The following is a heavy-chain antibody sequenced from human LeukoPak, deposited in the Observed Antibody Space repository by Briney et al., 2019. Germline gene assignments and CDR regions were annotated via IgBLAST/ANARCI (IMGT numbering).Heavy chain of an antibody. CDR3: ARAGVYYGSGSYYSSYMDV. CDR1: GFTFSSYS. V-gene: IGHV3-21*01. Sequence: GGSLRLSCAASGFTFSSYSMNWVRQAPGKGLEWVSSISSSSSYIYYADSVKGRFTISRDNAKNSLYLQMNSLRAEDTAVYYCARAGVYYGSGSYYSSYMDVWGKGTTVTVSS. CDR2: ISSSSSYI. D-gene: IGHD3-10*01. J-gene: IGHJ6*03.